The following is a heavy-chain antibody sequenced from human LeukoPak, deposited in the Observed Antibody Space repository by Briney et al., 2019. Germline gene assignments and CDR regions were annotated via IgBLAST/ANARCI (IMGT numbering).Heavy chain of an antibody. CDR1: GGSISSSGYY. Sequence: SETLSLTCTVSGGSISSSGYYWGWIRQPPGKGLEWIGSIYYSGSTNYNPSLKSRVTISVDTSKNQFSLKLSSVTAADTAVYYCARDYYDSSGYYNGFDYWGQGTLVTVSS. V-gene: IGHV4-39*07. CDR2: IYYSGST. J-gene: IGHJ4*02. D-gene: IGHD3-22*01. CDR3: ARDYYDSSGYYNGFDY.